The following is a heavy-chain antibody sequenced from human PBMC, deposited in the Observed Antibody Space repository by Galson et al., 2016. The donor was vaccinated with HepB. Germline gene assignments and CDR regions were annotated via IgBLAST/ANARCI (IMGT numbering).Heavy chain of an antibody. Sequence: SLRLSCAVSGFTFSSYAMSWFRQAPGKGLEWVSSITGSGGRSDFADSVKGRFTISRDNSKNILFLQMNNLGAEDTAVYYCAKGYNILTGLIDYWGRGTLVTGSS. CDR3: AKGYNILTGLIDY. D-gene: IGHD3-9*01. V-gene: IGHV3-23*01. CDR2: ITGSGGRS. CDR1: GFTFSSYA. J-gene: IGHJ4*02.